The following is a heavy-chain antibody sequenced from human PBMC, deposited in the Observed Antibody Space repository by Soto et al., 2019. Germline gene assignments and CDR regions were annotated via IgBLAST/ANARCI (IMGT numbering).Heavy chain of an antibody. CDR3: AKDRMPQPQFDS. J-gene: IGHJ4*02. Sequence: GGSLRLSCAASGCTFSSYPRSWVRQAPGKGLEYISGIRGVSDTYYAESLMGRFTISRDNSKNILYLQMNSLRAEDTAVYSCAKDRMPQPQFDSWGQGILVTVSS. V-gene: IGHV3-23*01. D-gene: IGHD2-2*01. CDR1: GCTFSSYP. CDR2: IRGVSDT.